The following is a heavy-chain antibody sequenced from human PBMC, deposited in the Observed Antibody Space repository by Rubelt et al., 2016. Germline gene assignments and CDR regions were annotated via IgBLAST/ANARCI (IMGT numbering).Heavy chain of an antibody. Sequence: GESSETLSLTCTVSGGSISGSSYYWGWIRQSPGKGLEWIGSIDDSGSPSSNPSLESRVTTSVDTSKNQFSLKLSSVTAADTAVYYCARVGSYREDYWGQGTVVTVSS. V-gene: IGHV4-39*01. CDR3: ARVGSYREDY. J-gene: IGHJ4*02. CDR2: IDDSGSP. CDR1: GGSISGSSYY. D-gene: IGHD1-26*01.